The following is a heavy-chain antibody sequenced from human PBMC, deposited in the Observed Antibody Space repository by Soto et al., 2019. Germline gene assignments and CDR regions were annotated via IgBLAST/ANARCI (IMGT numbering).Heavy chain of an antibody. CDR3: ARDFYDSSGYSRSLSYYGMDV. CDR2: IKQDGSEK. CDR1: GFTFSSYW. V-gene: IGHV3-7*01. D-gene: IGHD3-22*01. J-gene: IGHJ6*02. Sequence: PGGSLRLSCAASGFTFSSYWMSWVRQAPGKGLEWVANIKQDGSEKYYVDSVKGRFTISRDNAKNSLYLQMNSLRAEDTAVYYCARDFYDSSGYSRSLSYYGMDVWGQGTTVTSP.